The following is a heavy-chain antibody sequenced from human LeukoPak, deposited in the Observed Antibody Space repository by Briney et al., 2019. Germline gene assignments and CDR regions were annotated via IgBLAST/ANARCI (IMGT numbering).Heavy chain of an antibody. D-gene: IGHD3-22*01. CDR1: GFTFDDYG. Sequence: GGSLRLSCAASGFTFDDYGMSWVRQAPGKGLEWVSGIKWNGGSTGYADSVKGRFTISRDNAKNSLYLQMKSLRAEDTAVYYCARDTGYSDSSGYYGTNFDSWGQGTLVTVSS. V-gene: IGHV3-20*04. CDR2: IKWNGGST. J-gene: IGHJ4*02. CDR3: ARDTGYSDSSGYYGTNFDS.